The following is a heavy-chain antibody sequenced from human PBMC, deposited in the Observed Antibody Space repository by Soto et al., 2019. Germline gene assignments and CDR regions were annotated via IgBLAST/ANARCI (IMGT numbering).Heavy chain of an antibody. V-gene: IGHV3-9*01. CDR3: AKESRNWNYGNYMDV. D-gene: IGHD1-7*01. J-gene: IGHJ6*03. Sequence: GGSLRLSCAASGFTFDDYAMHWVRQAPGKGLEWVSGISWNSGSIGYADSVKGRFTISRDNAKNSLYLQMNSLRAEDTALYYCAKESRNWNYGNYMDVWGKGTTVTVSS. CDR1: GFTFDDYA. CDR2: ISWNSGSI.